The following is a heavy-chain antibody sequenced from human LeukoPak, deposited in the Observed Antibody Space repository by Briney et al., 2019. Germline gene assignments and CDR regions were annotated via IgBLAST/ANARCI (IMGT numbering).Heavy chain of an antibody. CDR3: ARVKIAVAAYSGAYYYYGMDV. J-gene: IGHJ6*02. D-gene: IGHD6-19*01. CDR2: IIPILGTA. V-gene: IGHV1-69*13. CDR1: GGTFSSYA. Sequence: SVKVSCKASGGTFSSYAISWVRQAPGQGHEWLGGIIPILGTANYAQKFQGRVTITADESTSTAYMELSSLRSEDTAVYYCARVKIAVAAYSGAYYYYGMDVWGQGTTVTVSS.